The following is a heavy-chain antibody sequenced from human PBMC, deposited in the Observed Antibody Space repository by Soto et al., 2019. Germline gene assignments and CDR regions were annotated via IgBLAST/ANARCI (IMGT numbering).Heavy chain of an antibody. Sequence: GGSLRLSCAASGFTFSSYSMNWVRQAPGKGLEWVSYISSSSSTIYYADSVKGRFTISRDNAKNSLYLQMNSLRAEDTAVYYCARASSGLITIFKSRKGHNWFDPWGQGTLVTVSS. CDR3: ARASSGLITIFKSRKGHNWFDP. J-gene: IGHJ5*02. V-gene: IGHV3-48*01. CDR2: ISSSSSTI. CDR1: GFTFSSYS. D-gene: IGHD3-9*01.